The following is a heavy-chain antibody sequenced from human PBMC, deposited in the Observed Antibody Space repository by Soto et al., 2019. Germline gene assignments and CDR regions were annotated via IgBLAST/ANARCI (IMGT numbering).Heavy chain of an antibody. CDR2: INPNSGGT. Sequence: QVQLVQSGAEVKKPGASVKVSCKASGYTFTGYYMHWVRQAPGQGLEWMGWINPNSGGTNYAQKFQGRVTMIRDTSISTAYMELSRLRSDDTAVYYCALLWFGELSAYYYGMDVWGQGTTVTVSS. V-gene: IGHV1-2*02. J-gene: IGHJ6*02. CDR3: ALLWFGELSAYYYGMDV. CDR1: GYTFTGYY. D-gene: IGHD3-10*01.